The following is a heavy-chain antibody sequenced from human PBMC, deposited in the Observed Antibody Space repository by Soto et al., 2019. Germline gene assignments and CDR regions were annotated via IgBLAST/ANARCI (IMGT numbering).Heavy chain of an antibody. V-gene: IGHV4-59*01. CDR3: ARTGSTVVTGWYFDL. D-gene: IGHD2-15*01. CDR1: GGSISSYY. CDR2: IYYRGST. Sequence: QVQLQESGPGLVKPSETLSLTCTVSGGSISSYYWSWIRQPPGKGLEWIGYIYYRGSTNYNPSLKSRVPRSVDTSQNQFSLKLSSVTAADTAVYYCARTGSTVVTGWYFDLWGRGTLVTVSS. J-gene: IGHJ2*01.